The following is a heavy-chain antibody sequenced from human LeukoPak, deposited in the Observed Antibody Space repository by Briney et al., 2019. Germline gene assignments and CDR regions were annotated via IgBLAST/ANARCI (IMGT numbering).Heavy chain of an antibody. CDR1: GFTFSCYA. J-gene: IGHJ4*02. CDR2: IRGSGGST. Sequence: GGSLRLSCAASGFTFSCYALSWVRQAPGKGLEWVSAIRGSGGSTYYADSVKGRFTISRDNSKNTLYLQMNSLRAEDTAVYYCAKDRGRASAGTNFDYWGQGTLVTVSS. CDR3: AKDRGRASAGTNFDY. V-gene: IGHV3-23*01. D-gene: IGHD6-13*01.